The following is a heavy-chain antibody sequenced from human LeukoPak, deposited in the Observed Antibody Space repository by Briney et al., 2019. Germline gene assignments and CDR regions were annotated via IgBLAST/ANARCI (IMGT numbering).Heavy chain of an antibody. CDR1: GFTFSSYG. Sequence: GGSLRLSCAASGFTFSSYGMSWVRQAPGKGLEWVSAISGSDGNTYYADSVKGRFTISRDNSKNTLYLQMRSLRAEDTAVYYCAKGSVPVVAMNAFEIWGQGTMVTVSS. CDR2: ISGSDGNT. D-gene: IGHD2-2*01. J-gene: IGHJ3*02. V-gene: IGHV3-23*01. CDR3: AKGSVPVVAMNAFEI.